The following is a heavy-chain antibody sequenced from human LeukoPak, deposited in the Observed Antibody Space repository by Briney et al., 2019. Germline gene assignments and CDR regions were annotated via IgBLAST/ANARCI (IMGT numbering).Heavy chain of an antibody. CDR1: GXTFSSYW. D-gene: IGHD3-10*01. CDR2: IKEDGSRQ. CDR3: ARDGYASGSHDY. V-gene: IGHV3-7*04. J-gene: IGHJ4*02. Sequence: GGSLRLSWATSGXTFSSYWMTWVRQAPGTGLEWVANIKEDGSRQHYIDSVKGRFTISRVNAKSSLYLQMNSLRVEDSAVYYCARDGYASGSHDYWGQGTLVTVSS.